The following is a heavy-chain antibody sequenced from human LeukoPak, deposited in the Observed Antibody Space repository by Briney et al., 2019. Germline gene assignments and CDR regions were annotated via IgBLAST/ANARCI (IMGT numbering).Heavy chain of an antibody. D-gene: IGHD3-10*01. CDR2: IYSGGST. CDR3: ARALLWFGELFDYGMDV. CDR1: GFTVSSNY. V-gene: IGHV3-53*01. Sequence: GGSLRLSCAASGFTVSSNYMSWVRQAPGKGLEWVSVIYSGGSTYYADSVKGRFTISRDNSKNTLYLQMNSLRAEGTAVYYCARALLWFGELFDYGMDVWGKGTTVTVSS. J-gene: IGHJ6*04.